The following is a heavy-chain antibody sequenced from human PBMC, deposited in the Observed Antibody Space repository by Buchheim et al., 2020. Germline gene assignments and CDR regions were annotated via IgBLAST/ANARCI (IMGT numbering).Heavy chain of an antibody. J-gene: IGHJ4*02. CDR1: GDSISSSSHY. CDR3: ARVGCSGGSCYDEYYFDF. CDR2: IYTTGST. V-gene: IGHV4-61*02. Sequence: QVQLRESGPGLVKPSQTLSLTCTVSGDSISSSSHYWSWIRQPAGQGLEWIGRIYTTGSTNYNPSLKSRVTISIDTSKNQFSLKLRSVTAADTAVYYCARVGCSGGSCYDEYYFDFWGQGTL. D-gene: IGHD2-15*01.